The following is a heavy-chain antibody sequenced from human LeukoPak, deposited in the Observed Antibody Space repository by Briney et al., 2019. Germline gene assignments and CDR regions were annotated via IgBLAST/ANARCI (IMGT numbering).Heavy chain of an antibody. D-gene: IGHD3-10*01. CDR1: GFTFSSYA. J-gene: IGHJ4*02. V-gene: IGHV3-23*01. CDR2: ISGSGGST. CDR3: AKDTPYYYGSGSYSEFFDY. Sequence: GGSLRLSCAASGFTFSSYAMSWVRQAPGKGLEWVSAISGSGGSTYYADSVKGRFTISRDNSKNTLYLQMNSLRAEDTAVYYCAKDTPYYYGSGSYSEFFDYWGQGTLVTVSS.